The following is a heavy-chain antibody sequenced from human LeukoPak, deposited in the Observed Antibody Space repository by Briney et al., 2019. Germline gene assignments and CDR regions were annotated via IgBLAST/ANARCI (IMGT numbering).Heavy chain of an antibody. V-gene: IGHV3-48*01. CDR1: GFTFSSYS. CDR2: ITSSSSSTI. D-gene: IGHD4-23*01. CDR3: ARYYGGNSACDY. J-gene: IGHJ4*02. Sequence: PGGSLRLSCAASGFTFSSYSMNWVRQAPGKGLEWVSYITSSSSSTIYYADSVKSRFTISRDNAKNSLYLQMNSLRAEDTAVYYCARYYGGNSACDYWGQGTLVTVSS.